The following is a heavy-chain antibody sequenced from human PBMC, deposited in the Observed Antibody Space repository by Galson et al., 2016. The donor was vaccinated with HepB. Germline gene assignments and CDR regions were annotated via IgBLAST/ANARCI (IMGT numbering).Heavy chain of an antibody. V-gene: IGHV3-48*01. CDR2: ISSSSSAI. CDR3: ARGGSGSHPNQHYFYYYALDV. D-gene: IGHD3-10*01. J-gene: IGHJ6*04. Sequence: SLRLSCAASGPTFNSYSMNWVRQAPGKGLEWVSYISSSSSAIYYADSVKGRFTISRDNAKNSLYLQMNSLRAEDTAVYYCARGGSGSHPNQHYFYYYALDVWGIGATVTVSS. CDR1: GPTFNSYS.